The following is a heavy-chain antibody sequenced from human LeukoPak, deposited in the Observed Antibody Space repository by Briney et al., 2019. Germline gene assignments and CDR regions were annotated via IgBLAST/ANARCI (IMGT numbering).Heavy chain of an antibody. CDR2: IYYSGST. V-gene: IGHV4-59*01. D-gene: IGHD6-19*01. Sequence: PSETLSLTCTVSGGSISSYYWSWIRQPPGKGLEWIGYIYYSGSTNFNPSLKSRVTISVDTSKRQVSLKLTSVTAADTAVYYCATRDVSGWFAVDNWGQGTLVTVSS. J-gene: IGHJ4*02. CDR1: GGSISSYY. CDR3: ATRDVSGWFAVDN.